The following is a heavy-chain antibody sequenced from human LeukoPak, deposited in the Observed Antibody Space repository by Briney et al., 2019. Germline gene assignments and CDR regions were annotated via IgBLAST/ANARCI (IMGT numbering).Heavy chain of an antibody. V-gene: IGHV3-48*04. J-gene: IGHJ3*02. CDR2: ISSSSSTI. CDR3: ARDYSTYYYDSSGKGDAFDI. CDR1: GVTFSGYS. Sequence: GGSLRLSCAAPGVTFSGYSVNWVRQAPGKGLEWVSYISSSSSTIYYADSVKGRFTISRDNAKNSLYLQMNSLRAEDTAVYYCARDYSTYYYDSSGKGDAFDIWGQGTMVTVSS. D-gene: IGHD3-22*01.